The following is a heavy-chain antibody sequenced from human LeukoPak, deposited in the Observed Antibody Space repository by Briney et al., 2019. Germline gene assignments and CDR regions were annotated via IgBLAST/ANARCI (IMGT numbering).Heavy chain of an antibody. J-gene: IGHJ4*02. CDR2: IYYSGST. CDR3: ARNIVGARGEDY. V-gene: IGHV4-39*07. Sequence: SETLSLTCTVSGGSISSSSYYWGWIRQPPGKGLEWIGSIYYSGSTYYNPSLKSRVTISVDTSKNQFSLKLSSVTAADTAVYYCARNIVGARGEDYWGQGTLVTVSS. CDR1: GGSISSSSYY. D-gene: IGHD1-26*01.